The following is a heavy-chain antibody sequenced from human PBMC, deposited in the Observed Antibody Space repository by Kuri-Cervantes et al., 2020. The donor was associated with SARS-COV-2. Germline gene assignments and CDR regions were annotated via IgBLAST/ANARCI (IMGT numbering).Heavy chain of an antibody. V-gene: IGHV3-30-3*01. D-gene: IGHD3-3*01. J-gene: IGHJ4*02. CDR1: GFTFDNFA. CDR2: ISYDGSNK. CDR3: ARDWGAIFGVATQFDY. Sequence: SLKISCAASGFTFDNFAMHWVRQAPGKGLEWVAVISYDGSNKNYADSVKGRFTVSRDNSKNTLYLQMNSLRVEDTALYYCARDWGAIFGVATQFDYWGQGTLVTVSS.